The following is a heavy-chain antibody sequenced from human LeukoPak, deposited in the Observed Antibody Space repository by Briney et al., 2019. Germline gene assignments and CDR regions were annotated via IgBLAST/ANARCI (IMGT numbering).Heavy chain of an antibody. V-gene: IGHV3-7*03. CDR3: ARGAYCSSTSRKEGYYYYYYGMDV. CDR2: IKQDGSEK. J-gene: IGHJ6*02. D-gene: IGHD2-2*01. CDR1: GGSISSGGYS. Sequence: ETLSLTCAVSGGSISSGGYSWSWVRQAPGKGLEWVANIKQDGSEKYYVDSVKGRFTISRDNAKNSLYLQMNSLRAEDTAVYYCARGAYCSSTSRKEGYYYYYYGMDVWGQGTTVTVSS.